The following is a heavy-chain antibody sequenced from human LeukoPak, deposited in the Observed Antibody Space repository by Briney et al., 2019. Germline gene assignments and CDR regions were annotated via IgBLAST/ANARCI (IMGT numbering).Heavy chain of an antibody. CDR2: ISGSDGST. Sequence: GGSLRLSCAASGFTFSTYAMNWVRQAPGKGLEWVSGISGSDGSTYYADSVKGRFTISRDNSKNTLHLQMNSLRAEDTAVYYCAKDRFGGYSYGLLDYGGQGILVTVSP. D-gene: IGHD5-18*01. V-gene: IGHV3-23*01. J-gene: IGHJ4*02. CDR3: AKDRFGGYSYGLLDY. CDR1: GFTFSTYA.